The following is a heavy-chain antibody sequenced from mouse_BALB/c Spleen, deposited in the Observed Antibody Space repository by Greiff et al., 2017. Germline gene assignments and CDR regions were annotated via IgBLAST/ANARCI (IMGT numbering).Heavy chain of an antibody. CDR3: ARDSSGSFAY. D-gene: IGHD3-2*01. J-gene: IGHJ3*01. Sequence: VQLQQSGAELARPGASVKLSCKASGYTFTSYWMQWVKQRPGQGLEWIGAIYPGDGDTRYTQKFKGKATLTADKSSSTAYMQLSSLASEDSAVYYCARDSSGSFAYWGQGTLVTVSA. CDR1: GYTFTSYW. V-gene: IGHV1-87*01. CDR2: IYPGDGDT.